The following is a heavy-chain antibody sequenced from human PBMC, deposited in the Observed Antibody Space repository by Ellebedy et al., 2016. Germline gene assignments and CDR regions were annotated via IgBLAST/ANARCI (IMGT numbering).Heavy chain of an antibody. J-gene: IGHJ4*02. CDR3: ARATVVTGSDY. V-gene: IGHV3-11*01. CDR2: ISRGSATI. Sequence: GESLKISXAASGFTFSDYFMNWIRQAPGKGLEWISYISRGSATIDYADSVKGRFTISRDNAKNSLYLQMNSLRAEDTAVYYCARATVVTGSDYWGQGTLVTVSS. D-gene: IGHD4-23*01. CDR1: GFTFSDYF.